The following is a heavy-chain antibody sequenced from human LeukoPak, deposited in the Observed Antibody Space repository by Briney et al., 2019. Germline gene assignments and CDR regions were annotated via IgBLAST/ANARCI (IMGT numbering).Heavy chain of an antibody. V-gene: IGHV1-69*01. J-gene: IGHJ3*02. D-gene: IGHD1-20*01. CDR2: IIPIFGTA. CDR3: ARGGITGTTRGPTRLNDAFDI. Sequence: WASVKVSCKASGGTFSSYAISWVRQAPGQGLEWMGGIIPIFGTANYAQKFQGRVTITADESTSTAYMELSRLSSDDTAVYYCARGGITGTTRGPTRLNDAFDIWGQGTLVTVSS. CDR1: GGTFSSYA.